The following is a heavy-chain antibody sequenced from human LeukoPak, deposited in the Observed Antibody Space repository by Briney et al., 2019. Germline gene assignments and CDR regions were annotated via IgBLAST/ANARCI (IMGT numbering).Heavy chain of an antibody. CDR3: ARDPYYDILTGYYTPYYFDY. J-gene: IGHJ4*02. D-gene: IGHD3-9*01. V-gene: IGHV3-21*01. CDR1: GFTFSSYS. CDR2: ISSSSSYI. Sequence: PGGSLRLSCAASGFTFSSYSMNWVRQAPGKGLEWVSSISSSSSYIYYADSVKGRFTISRDNAKNSLCLQMNSLRAEDTAVYYCARDPYYDILTGYYTPYYFDYWGQGTLVTVSS.